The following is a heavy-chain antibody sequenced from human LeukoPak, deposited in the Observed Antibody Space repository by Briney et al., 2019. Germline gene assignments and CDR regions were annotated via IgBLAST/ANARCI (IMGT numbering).Heavy chain of an antibody. D-gene: IGHD6-13*01. Sequence: GGSLRLSCAASGFTFSSYAMHWVRQAPGKGLEWVAVISYDGSNKYYADSVKGRFTISRDNSKNTLYLQMNSLRAEDTAVYYCATSGIAAAGTWSWFDPWGQGTLVTVSS. V-gene: IGHV3-30-3*01. CDR1: GFTFSSYA. CDR2: ISYDGSNK. CDR3: ATSGIAAAGTWSWFDP. J-gene: IGHJ5*02.